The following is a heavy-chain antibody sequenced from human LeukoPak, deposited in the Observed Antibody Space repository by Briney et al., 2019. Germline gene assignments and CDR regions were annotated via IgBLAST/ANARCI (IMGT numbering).Heavy chain of an antibody. Sequence: PSETLSLTCTVSGGYVTTCYWTWIRQPPGKGLEWIGNMYFSGSTNYNPSLKSRLTMSIDTSKNQFSLKLTSVTAADTAVYYCARDSGPQFDDWGQGILVTVSS. CDR2: MYFSGST. V-gene: IGHV4-59*02. CDR3: ARDSGPQFDD. J-gene: IGHJ4*02. CDR1: GGYVTTCY.